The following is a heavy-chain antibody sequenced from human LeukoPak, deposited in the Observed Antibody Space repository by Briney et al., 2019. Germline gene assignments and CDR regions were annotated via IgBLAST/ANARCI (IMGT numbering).Heavy chain of an antibody. V-gene: IGHV3-30-3*01. D-gene: IGHD3-10*01. Sequence: GGSLRLSCTASGFTFSSYALHWVRQAPGKGLEWVAVISYDGSNKFYADSVKGRITISRDNSKNTLYLQMNSLRAEDTAVYYCARDFYGSGPLGLFSGWGQGTLVTVSS. J-gene: IGHJ4*02. CDR1: GFTFSSYA. CDR2: ISYDGSNK. CDR3: ARDFYGSGPLGLFSG.